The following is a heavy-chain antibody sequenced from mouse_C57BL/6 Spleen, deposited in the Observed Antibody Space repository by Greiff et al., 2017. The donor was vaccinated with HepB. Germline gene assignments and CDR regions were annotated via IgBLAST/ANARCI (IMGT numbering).Heavy chain of an antibody. CDR2: ISYDGSN. CDR3: ARDHDEGFDY. V-gene: IGHV3-6*01. J-gene: IGHJ2*01. Sequence: EVKLMESGPGLVKPSQSLSLTCSVTGYSITSGYYWNWIRQFPGNKLEWMGYISYDGSNNYNPSLKNRISITRDTSKNQFFLKLNSVTTEDTATYYCARDHDEGFDYWGQGTTLTVSS. CDR1: GYSITSGYY. D-gene: IGHD2-12*01.